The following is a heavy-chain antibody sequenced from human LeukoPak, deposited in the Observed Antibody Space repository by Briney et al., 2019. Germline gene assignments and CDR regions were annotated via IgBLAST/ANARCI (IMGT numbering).Heavy chain of an antibody. V-gene: IGHV4-39*01. J-gene: IGHJ4*02. CDR2: IYYSGST. CDR3: ARQGPVRGNAVDY. D-gene: IGHD3-10*01. CDR1: GGSISSYY. Sequence: SETLSLTCTVSGGSISSYYWGWIRQPPGKGLEWIGSIYYSGSTYYNPSLKSRVIISLDTSTNQVSLKLRSVTAADTAVYYCARQGPVRGNAVDYWGQGTLVTVSS.